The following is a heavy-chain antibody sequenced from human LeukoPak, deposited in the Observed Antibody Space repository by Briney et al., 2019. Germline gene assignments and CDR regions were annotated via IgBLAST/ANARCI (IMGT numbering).Heavy chain of an antibody. V-gene: IGHV1-2*02. D-gene: IGHD2-21*01. CDR1: AYTFSGYY. Sequence: EASVKVSCKASAYTFSGYYIHWVRQAPGQGLGWMGWINFNSGGKIFAEKFQDRVTMARDTSISTAYMELSRLRSDDTAVYYCARQIVSGSMGCDFWGQGTLVTVSS. CDR2: INFNSGGK. J-gene: IGHJ4*02. CDR3: ARQIVSGSMGCDF.